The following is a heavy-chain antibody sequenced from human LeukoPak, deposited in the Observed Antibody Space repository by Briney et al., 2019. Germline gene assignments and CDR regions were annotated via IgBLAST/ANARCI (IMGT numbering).Heavy chain of an antibody. CDR3: AKIQLWLRAIDY. CDR1: GGSISSYY. Sequence: PSETLSLTCTVSGGSISSYYWSWIRQPPGKGLEWIGSIYYSGSTYYNPSLKSRVTISVDTSKNQFSLKLSSVTAADTAVYYCAKIQLWLRAIDYWGQGTLVTVSS. J-gene: IGHJ4*02. V-gene: IGHV4-59*05. D-gene: IGHD5-18*01. CDR2: IYYSGST.